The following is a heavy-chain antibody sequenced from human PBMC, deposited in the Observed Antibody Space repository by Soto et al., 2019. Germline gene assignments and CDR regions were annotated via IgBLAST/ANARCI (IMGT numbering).Heavy chain of an antibody. J-gene: IGHJ6*02. Sequence: XETLSLECPVYGWSFRGYCWSWIHQHPGKGPEWIGEINHSGSTNYNPSLKSRVTISVDTSKNQFSLKLSSVTAADTAVYYCARGPFWSGYYTPRTYYYYGMDVWGQGTTVTVSS. CDR1: GWSFRGYC. CDR3: ARGPFWSGYYTPRTYYYYGMDV. D-gene: IGHD3-3*01. CDR2: INHSGST. V-gene: IGHV4-34*01.